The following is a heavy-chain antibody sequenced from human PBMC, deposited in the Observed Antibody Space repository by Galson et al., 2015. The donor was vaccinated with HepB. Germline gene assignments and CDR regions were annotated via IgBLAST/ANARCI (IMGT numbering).Heavy chain of an antibody. CDR2: INPNSGGT. V-gene: IGHV1-2*06. J-gene: IGHJ3*02. CDR1: GYTFTGYY. CDR3: AADLYGSDAFDI. Sequence: SVKVSCKATGYTFTGYYMHWVRQAPGQGLEWMGRINPNSGGTNYAQKFQGRVTITRDMSTSTAYMELSSLRSEDTAVYYCAADLYGSDAFDIWGQGTMVTVSS. D-gene: IGHD3-10*01.